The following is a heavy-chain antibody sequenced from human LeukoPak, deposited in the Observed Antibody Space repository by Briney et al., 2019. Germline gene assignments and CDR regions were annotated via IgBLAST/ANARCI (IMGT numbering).Heavy chain of an antibody. CDR1: GYTLTTYG. CDR2: ISIYNGNT. D-gene: IGHD2-21*02. Sequence: ASVKVSCKTSGYTLTTYGISWVRQAPGQGLEWMGWISIYNGNTSYAQKLQGRVTMTTDTSTSTAYMELRSLRSDDTAVYYCARDGHIVVVTSDDAFDIWGQGTMVTVSS. J-gene: IGHJ3*02. CDR3: ARDGHIVVVTSDDAFDI. V-gene: IGHV1-18*01.